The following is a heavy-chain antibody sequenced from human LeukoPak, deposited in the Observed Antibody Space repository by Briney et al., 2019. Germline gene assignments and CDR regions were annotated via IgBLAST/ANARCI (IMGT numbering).Heavy chain of an antibody. J-gene: IGHJ4*02. CDR2: INPNSGGT. Sequence: GASVKVSCKASGYTFTGYYLHWVRQAPGQGLEWMGWINPNSGGTNYAQKFQGRVTMTRDTSISTAYMELSRLRSDDTAVYYCARDYYGSGKLIDYWGQGTLVTVSS. V-gene: IGHV1-2*02. CDR1: GYTFTGYY. CDR3: ARDYYGSGKLIDY. D-gene: IGHD3-10*01.